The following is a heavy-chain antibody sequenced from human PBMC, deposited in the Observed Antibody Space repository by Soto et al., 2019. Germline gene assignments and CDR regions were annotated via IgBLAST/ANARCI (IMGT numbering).Heavy chain of an antibody. Sequence: GKGLEWMGIINPSGGSTSYAQKFQGRVTMTRDTSTSTVYMELSSLRSEDTAVYFCARDVEMTTIGYFHHSCQGTLVTVSS. V-gene: IGHV1-46*01. J-gene: IGHJ1*01. CDR2: INPSGGST. D-gene: IGHD4-4*01. CDR3: ARDVEMTTIGYFHH.